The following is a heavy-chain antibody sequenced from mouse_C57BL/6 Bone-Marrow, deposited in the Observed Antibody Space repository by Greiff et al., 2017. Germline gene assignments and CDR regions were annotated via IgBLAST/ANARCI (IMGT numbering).Heavy chain of an antibody. D-gene: IGHD2-3*01. CDR2: IYPYNGVS. CDR3: ARRDGYYWYFDV. CDR1: GYSFTGYY. Sequence: EVQVVESGPELVKPGASVKISCKASGYSFTGYYMHWVKQSHGNILDWIGYIYPYNGVSSYNQKFKGKATLTVDTSSSTAYMELRSLTSEDSAVYYCARRDGYYWYFDVWGTGTTVTVSS. V-gene: IGHV1-31*01. J-gene: IGHJ1*03.